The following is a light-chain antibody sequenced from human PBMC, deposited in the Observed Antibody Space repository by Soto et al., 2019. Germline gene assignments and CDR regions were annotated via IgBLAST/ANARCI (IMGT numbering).Light chain of an antibody. CDR2: EVS. Sequence: QSALTQPPSASGSPGLSVTISCTGTSSDVGGYNYVSWYQQHPGKAPKLMISEVSKRPSGVPDRFSGSKSGNTASLTVSGLQAEDEADYYCSSFAGNNNVVFGGGTKVTVL. CDR1: SSDVGGYNY. CDR3: SSFAGNNNVV. V-gene: IGLV2-8*01. J-gene: IGLJ2*01.